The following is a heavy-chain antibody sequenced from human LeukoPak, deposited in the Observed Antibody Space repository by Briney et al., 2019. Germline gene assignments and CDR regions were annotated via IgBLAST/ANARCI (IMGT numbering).Heavy chain of an antibody. J-gene: IGHJ4*02. CDR1: GFTFDDYG. CDR2: INWNGGST. V-gene: IGHV3-20*04. CDR3: ARDRAADYDFWIYYFDY. D-gene: IGHD3-3*01. Sequence: GGSLRLSCAASGFTFDDYGMSWVRQAPGKGLEWVSGINWNGGSTGYADSVKGRFTISRDNAKNSLYLQMNSLRAEDTALYYCARDRAADYDFWIYYFDYWGRGTLVTVSS.